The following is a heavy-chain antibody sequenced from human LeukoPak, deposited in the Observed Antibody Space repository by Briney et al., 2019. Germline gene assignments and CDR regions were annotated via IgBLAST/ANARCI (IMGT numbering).Heavy chain of an antibody. D-gene: IGHD2-8*02. CDR3: ARDYRVGCTGGACYPIDY. CDR1: GFTFSSHA. CDR2: ISYEGSNQ. Sequence: GGSLRLSCAASGFTFSSHAMHWVRQAPGKGLEWVAVISYEGSNQNYADSVRGRFTISRDNSKNTLNLQMNSLRDEDTALYYCARDYRVGCTGGACYPIDYWGQGTLVTVSS. V-gene: IGHV3-30*01. J-gene: IGHJ4*02.